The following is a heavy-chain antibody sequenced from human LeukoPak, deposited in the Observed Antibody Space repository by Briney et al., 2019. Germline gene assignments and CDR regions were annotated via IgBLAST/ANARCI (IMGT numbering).Heavy chain of an antibody. CDR2: ILSSSSPI. J-gene: IGHJ6*04. CDR3: ARAVGHGSGSPRMDV. D-gene: IGHD3-10*01. V-gene: IGHV3-48*01. CDR1: GFTFNTHS. Sequence: GGSLRLSCAASGFTFNTHSMNWVRQAPGRGLEWVSYILSSSSPIYYADSVKGRFTISRDNAKNSLFLQMNSLRADDTAVYYCARAVGHGSGSPRMDVWGNGTTVTVSS.